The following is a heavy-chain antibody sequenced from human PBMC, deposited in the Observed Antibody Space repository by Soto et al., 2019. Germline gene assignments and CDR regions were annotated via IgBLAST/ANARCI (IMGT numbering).Heavy chain of an antibody. CDR2: IYHSGST. CDR3: ARMGGYYDSSGYYYADFDY. CDR1: GGSISSSNW. J-gene: IGHJ4*02. Sequence: SETLSLTCAVSGGSISSSNWWSWVRQPSGKGLEWIGEIYHSGSTNYNPSLKSRVTISVDKSKNQFSLKLSSVTAADTAVYYCARMGGYYDSSGYYYADFDYWGQGTLVTVSS. V-gene: IGHV4-4*02. D-gene: IGHD3-22*01.